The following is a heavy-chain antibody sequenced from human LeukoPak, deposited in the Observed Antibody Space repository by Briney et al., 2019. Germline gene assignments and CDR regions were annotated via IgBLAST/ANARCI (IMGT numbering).Heavy chain of an antibody. D-gene: IGHD1-26*01. Sequence: QPGRSLRLSCAASGFTFSSYAMHWVRQAPGKGLEWVAAISHDGTNEYYADSVKGRFTISRDISENTVFLQMNSLRVEDTAVYYCTRAAWAYCYSGSCPWGAFDVWGQGTMVTVSS. J-gene: IGHJ3*01. CDR1: GFTFSSYA. V-gene: IGHV3-30*04. CDR3: TRAAWAYCYSGSCPWGAFDV. CDR2: ISHDGTNE.